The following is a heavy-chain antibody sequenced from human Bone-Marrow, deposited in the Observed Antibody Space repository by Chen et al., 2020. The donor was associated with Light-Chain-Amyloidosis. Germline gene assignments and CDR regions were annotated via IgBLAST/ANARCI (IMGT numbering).Heavy chain of an antibody. D-gene: IGHD3-22*01. CDR3: ATAPGTYYYDSSGYRPFDY. V-gene: IGHV1-24*01. Sequence: QVQLVQSGAEVKKPAASVKVSCKVSGYTLTELSMHWVRQAPGKGLEWMGGFNPEDGETIYAQKFQGRVTMTEDTSTDTAYMELSSLRSEDTAVYYCATAPGTYYYDSSGYRPFDYWGQGTLVTVSS. CDR2: FNPEDGET. J-gene: IGHJ4*02. CDR1: GYTLTELS.